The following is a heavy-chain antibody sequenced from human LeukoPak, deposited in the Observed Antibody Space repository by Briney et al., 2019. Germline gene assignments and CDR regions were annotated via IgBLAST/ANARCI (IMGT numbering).Heavy chain of an antibody. CDR1: GYTLTELS. D-gene: IGHD3-9*01. J-gene: IGHJ5*02. Sequence: ASVTVSFKVSGYTLTELSMHWVRQAPGKGLEWMGGFDPEDGETIYAQKFQGRVTMTEDTSTDTAYMELSSLRSDDTAVYYCARDPSRYFDNNWFDPWGQGTLVTVSS. CDR3: ARDPSRYFDNNWFDP. CDR2: FDPEDGET. V-gene: IGHV1-24*01.